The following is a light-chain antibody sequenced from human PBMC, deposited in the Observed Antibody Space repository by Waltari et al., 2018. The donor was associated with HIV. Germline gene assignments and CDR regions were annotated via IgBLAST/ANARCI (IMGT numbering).Light chain of an antibody. V-gene: IGLV3-1*01. J-gene: IGLJ2*01. Sequence: SYELTQPPSVSVSPGQTASITCSGDKLGDKYACWYQQKPGQAPVLGIYQDSKRPSGIPERCSGPNSGTTATLTISGTQAMDEADYYCQAWDSSTAVFGGGTKLTVL. CDR3: QAWDSSTAV. CDR1: KLGDKY. CDR2: QDS.